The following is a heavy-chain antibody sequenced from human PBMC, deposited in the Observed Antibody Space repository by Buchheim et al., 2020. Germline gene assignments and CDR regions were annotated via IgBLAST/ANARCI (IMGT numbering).Heavy chain of an antibody. CDR3: AKEKAVAGPYYYGMDV. Sequence: QVQLVESGGGVVQPGRSLRLSCAASGFTFSSYGMHWVRQAPGKGLEWVAVISYDGSNKYYADSVKGRFTISRDNSKNTLYLQMNSLRAEDTAVYYCAKEKAVAGPYYYGMDVWGQGTT. V-gene: IGHV3-30*18. CDR1: GFTFSSYG. J-gene: IGHJ6*02. CDR2: ISYDGSNK. D-gene: IGHD6-19*01.